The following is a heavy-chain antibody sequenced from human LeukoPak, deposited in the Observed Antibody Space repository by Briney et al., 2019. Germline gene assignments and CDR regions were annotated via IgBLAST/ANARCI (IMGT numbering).Heavy chain of an antibody. CDR2: FTPTRGAK. CDR3: ARQDDIFTDIDY. D-gene: IGHD3-9*01. J-gene: IGHJ4*02. V-gene: IGHV1-2*07. CDR1: GYTFIDHY. Sequence: ASVKLSCKASGYTFIDHYIHLVRQAPGQGLEWMGWFTPTRGAKTYAHTFPGRVSLTRDTSISTAYMEFSRMTSDDTALSVYARQDDIFTDIDYWGQGTLVTVSS.